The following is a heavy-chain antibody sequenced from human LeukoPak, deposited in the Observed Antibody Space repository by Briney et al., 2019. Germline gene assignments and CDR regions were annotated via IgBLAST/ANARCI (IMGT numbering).Heavy chain of an antibody. CDR2: INHSGST. V-gene: IGHV4-34*01. J-gene: IGHJ5*02. Sequence: PSETLSLTCAVYGGSFSGYYWSWIRQPPGKGLEWIGEINHSGSTNYNPSLKSRVTISVDTSKNQFSLKLSSVTAADTAVYYCARGLGLRFLEWLDNWFDPWGQGTLVTVSS. CDR3: ARGLGLRFLEWLDNWFDP. D-gene: IGHD3-3*01. CDR1: GGSFSGYY.